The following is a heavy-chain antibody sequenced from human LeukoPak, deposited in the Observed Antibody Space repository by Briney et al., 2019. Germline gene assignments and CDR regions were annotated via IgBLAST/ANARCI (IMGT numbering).Heavy chain of an antibody. D-gene: IGHD5-18*01. V-gene: IGHV1-2*02. J-gene: IGHJ4*02. CDR2: INPKSGGT. CDR1: GYIFNDYY. CDR3: ARIVGRGYSYGTFDY. Sequence: ASVKVSCKASGYIFNDYYIHWVRQAPGQGLEWMGWINPKSGGTNYAQKFQGRVTMTRDTSISTVYMELSRLRSDDRAVYYCARIVGRGYSYGTFDYWGQGTLVTVSS.